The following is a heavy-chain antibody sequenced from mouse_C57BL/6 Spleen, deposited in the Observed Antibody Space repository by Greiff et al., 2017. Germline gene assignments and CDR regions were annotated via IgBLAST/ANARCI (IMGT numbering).Heavy chain of an antibody. V-gene: IGHV3-6*01. Sequence: VQLVESGPGLVKPSQSLSLTCSVTGYSITSGYYWNWIRQFPGNKLEWMGYISYDGSNNYNPSLKNRISITRDTSKNQFFLKLNSVTTEDTATYYCARAQLGYYFDYWGQGTTLTVSS. CDR2: ISYDGSN. J-gene: IGHJ2*01. CDR1: GYSITSGYY. CDR3: ARAQLGYYFDY. D-gene: IGHD3-1*01.